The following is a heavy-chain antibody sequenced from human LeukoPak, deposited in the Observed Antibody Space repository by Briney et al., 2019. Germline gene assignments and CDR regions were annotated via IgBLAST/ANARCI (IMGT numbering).Heavy chain of an antibody. CDR3: ATWGGRGSSGYWDMDV. J-gene: IGHJ6*03. CDR2: IYLGDSDT. D-gene: IGHD3-22*01. V-gene: IGHV5-51*01. Sequence: GESLKISCKGSGNSLTNHWIGWVRQMPGKGLEWMGIIYLGDSDTRYSPSFQGQATMSADKSINTAYLQWSSLKASDTAMYYCATWGGRGSSGYWDMDVWGKGTTVTVSS. CDR1: GNSLTNHW.